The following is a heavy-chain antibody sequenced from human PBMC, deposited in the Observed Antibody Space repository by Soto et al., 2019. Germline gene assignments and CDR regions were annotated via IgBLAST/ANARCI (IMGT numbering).Heavy chain of an antibody. D-gene: IGHD6-13*01. CDR1: GGDFKNYG. Sequence: QVQLVQSGAEVKMPGSSVKVSCKTSGGDFKNYGVSWLRQAPGQGLEWMGGIVPALDLVKYGQIFPGRLTITADEETSTPYMELSGLKGEDTAVYYCAREIAATGFHFWGQGTLVLVSS. CDR3: AREIAATGFHF. J-gene: IGHJ4*02. V-gene: IGHV1-69*04. CDR2: IVPALDLV.